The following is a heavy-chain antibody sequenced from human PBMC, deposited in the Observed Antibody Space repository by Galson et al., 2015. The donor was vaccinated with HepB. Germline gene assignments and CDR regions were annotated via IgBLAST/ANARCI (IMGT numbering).Heavy chain of an antibody. CDR2: ISDSGTST. CDR1: GFFFRTYA. V-gene: IGHV3-23*01. J-gene: IGHJ2*01. Sequence: SLRLSCAASGFFFRTYAMSWVRQAPGKGLEWVSGISDSGTSTFYADSLRGRFTISRDNSKNTLFLQMNSLRVEDTAIYYRATSVRDWGSTFWYLSVWGRGNLVTVSS. D-gene: IGHD7-27*01. CDR3: ATSVRDWGSTFWYLSV.